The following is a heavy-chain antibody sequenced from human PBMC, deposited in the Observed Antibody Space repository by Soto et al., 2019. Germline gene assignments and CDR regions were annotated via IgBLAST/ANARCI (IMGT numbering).Heavy chain of an antibody. CDR3: ARQAITMVRGVIIPMGWFDP. CDR2: IYYSGST. V-gene: IGHV4-39*01. D-gene: IGHD3-10*01. CDR1: GGSISSSSYY. Sequence: SETLSLTCTVSGGSISSSSYYWGWIRQPPGKGLEWIGSIYYSGSTYYNPSLKSRVTISVDTSKNQFSLKLSSVTAADTAVYYCARQAITMVRGVIIPMGWFDPWGQGTLVTVSS. J-gene: IGHJ5*02.